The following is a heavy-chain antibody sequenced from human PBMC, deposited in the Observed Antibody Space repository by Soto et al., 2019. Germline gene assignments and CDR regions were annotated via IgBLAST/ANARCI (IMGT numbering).Heavy chain of an antibody. J-gene: IGHJ4*02. CDR2: IVVGSGNT. V-gene: IGHV1-58*01. D-gene: IGHD3-3*01. Sequence: ASVKVSCKASGFTFTSSAVQWVRQARGQRLEWIGWIVVGSGNTNYAQKFQERVTITRDMSTSTAYMELSSLRSEDTAVYYCAAEVNYDFWSGFFDYWGQGTLVTVSS. CDR1: GFTFTSSA. CDR3: AAEVNYDFWSGFFDY.